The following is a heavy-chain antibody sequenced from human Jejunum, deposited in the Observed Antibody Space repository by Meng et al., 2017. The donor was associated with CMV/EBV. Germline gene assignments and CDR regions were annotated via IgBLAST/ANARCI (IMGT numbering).Heavy chain of an antibody. Sequence: SGFTFSSYGMHWVRQAPGKGLEWVAVISYDGSIKYQADTVKGRFTIPRDNSRNTLYLQMNSLRTEDTAVYYCARDPDKKWLYLDYWGQGTLVTVSS. J-gene: IGHJ4*02. CDR2: ISYDGSIK. CDR1: GFTFSSYG. V-gene: IGHV3-30*03. D-gene: IGHD3-22*01. CDR3: ARDPDKKWLYLDY.